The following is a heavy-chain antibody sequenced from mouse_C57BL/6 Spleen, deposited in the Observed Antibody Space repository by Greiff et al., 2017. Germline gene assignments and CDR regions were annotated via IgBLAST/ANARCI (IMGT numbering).Heavy chain of an antibody. CDR2: INPNNGGT. Sequence: VQLKQSGPELVKPGASVKIPCKASGYTFTDYNMDWVKQSHGKSLEWIGDINPNNGGTIYNQKFKGKATLTVDKSSSTAYMELRSLTSEDTAVYYCARGFTTVVARAMDYWGQRTSGTVSS. V-gene: IGHV1-18*01. CDR3: ARGFTTVVARAMDY. J-gene: IGHJ4*01. D-gene: IGHD1-1*01. CDR1: GYTFTDYN.